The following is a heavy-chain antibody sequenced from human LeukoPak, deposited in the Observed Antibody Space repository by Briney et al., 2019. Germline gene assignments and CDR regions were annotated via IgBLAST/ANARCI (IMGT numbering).Heavy chain of an antibody. D-gene: IGHD6-19*01. Sequence: GGSLRLSCAASGFTFSSYAMSWVRQAPGKGLEWVSAISGSGGSTYYADSVKGRFTISRDNSKNTLYLQMNSLRAEDTAVYYCARARNLIAVAGRAFDIWGQGTMVTVSS. CDR1: GFTFSSYA. CDR3: ARARNLIAVAGRAFDI. J-gene: IGHJ3*02. V-gene: IGHV3-23*01. CDR2: ISGSGGST.